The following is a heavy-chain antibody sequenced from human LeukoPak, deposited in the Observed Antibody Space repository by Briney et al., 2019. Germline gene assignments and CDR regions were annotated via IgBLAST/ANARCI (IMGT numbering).Heavy chain of an antibody. Sequence: GGSLRLSCAASGFSFSRYAMSWVRQAPGKGLEWVSGLFGSGGGISYADSVKGRFTISRDNSRNTVYLQMNDLRDDDTAVYYCFKDLISGEWYWDIEQWGQGTMVTVSS. D-gene: IGHD7-27*01. CDR2: LFGSGGGI. CDR1: GFSFSRYA. V-gene: IGHV3-23*01. J-gene: IGHJ4*02. CDR3: FKDLISGEWYWDIEQ.